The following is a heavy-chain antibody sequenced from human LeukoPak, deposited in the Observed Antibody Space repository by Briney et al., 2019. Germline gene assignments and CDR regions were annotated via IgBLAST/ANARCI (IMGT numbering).Heavy chain of an antibody. D-gene: IGHD3-22*01. CDR3: ARGVNYYDSSGYLP. CDR2: MNPNSGNT. Sequence: ASVRVFCTASGYTFTSYDINWVRQATGQGLEWMGRMNPNSGNTGYAQKFQGRVTMTRNTSISTAYMELSSLRSEDTAVYYCARGVNYYDSSGYLPWGQGTLVTVSS. J-gene: IGHJ5*02. CDR1: GYTFTSYD. V-gene: IGHV1-8*01.